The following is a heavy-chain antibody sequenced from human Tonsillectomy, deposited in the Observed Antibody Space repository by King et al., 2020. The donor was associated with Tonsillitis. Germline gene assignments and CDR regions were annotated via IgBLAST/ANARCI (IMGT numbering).Heavy chain of an antibody. CDR2: IRYDGSND. CDR3: AKVCAGLDGGCSRTSCYDGAFDI. V-gene: IGHV3-30*02. CDR1: GLTFSSYG. Sequence: QLVESGGGVVQPGGSLRLSCAASGLTFSSYGMHWVRQTPGKGLEWVAFIRYDGSNDCYVDSVKGRFTISRDNSKNTLYLQMSSLRAEDTAVYYCAKVCAGLDGGCSRTSCYDGAFDIWGQGTMVTVSS. J-gene: IGHJ3*02. D-gene: IGHD2-2*01.